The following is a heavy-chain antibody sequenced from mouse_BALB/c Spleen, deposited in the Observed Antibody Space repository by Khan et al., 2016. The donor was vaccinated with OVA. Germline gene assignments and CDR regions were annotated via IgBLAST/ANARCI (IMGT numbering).Heavy chain of an antibody. J-gene: IGHJ3*01. CDR1: GFTFSTYG. CDR3: ARLAYYYDSEGFAY. Sequence: EVQLLETGGDVVKPGGSLKLSCAASGFTFSTYGMSWVRQTPDKRLEWVATVSTCGHYTYYPDTVKGRFTISRDNAKNTLYLQMNSLKSEDTAMFYCARLAYYYDSEGFAYWGQGTLVTVSA. V-gene: IGHV5-6*01. CDR2: VSTCGHYT. D-gene: IGHD1-1*01.